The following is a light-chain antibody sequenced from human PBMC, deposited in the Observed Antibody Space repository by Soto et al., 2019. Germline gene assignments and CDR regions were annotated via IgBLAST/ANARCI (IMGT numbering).Light chain of an antibody. CDR2: MAS. CDR1: QSISNW. V-gene: IGKV1-5*03. J-gene: IGKJ1*01. CDR3: QQYNNYSRT. Sequence: DIQMTQSPSTLSASVGDRVTITGRASQSISNWLAWYQQRPVKAPKLLIYMASRLEGGVASRFSGSRPGPEFTLTISSLPPDDFATYSCQQYNNYSRTFGQGTKVEIK.